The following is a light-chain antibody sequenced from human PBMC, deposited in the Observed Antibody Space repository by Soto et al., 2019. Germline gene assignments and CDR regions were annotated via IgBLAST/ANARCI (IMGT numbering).Light chain of an antibody. CDR2: DVS. CDR1: SSDVGAYNF. Sequence: QSALTQPRSVSGSPGQSVTISCTGTSSDVGAYNFVSWYQQHPGRVPKLMIYDVSRRPSGVPDRFSGSKSGNTASLPISGLQADDEADYYCCSYAGSYTLVFGGGTKLTVL. J-gene: IGLJ3*02. V-gene: IGLV2-11*01. CDR3: CSYAGSYTLV.